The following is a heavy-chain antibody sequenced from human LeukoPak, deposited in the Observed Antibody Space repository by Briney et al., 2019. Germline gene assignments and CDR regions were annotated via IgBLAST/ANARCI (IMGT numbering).Heavy chain of an antibody. V-gene: IGHV1-8*01. CDR2: MNPNSGNT. J-gene: IGHJ4*02. CDR3: ARDLRIGYYDSSGFGGHYFDY. Sequence: ASVKVSCKASGYTFTTSDINWVRQATGQGLQWMGWMNPNSGNTFFAQKFHGRVTMTRNTSINTAYMELSSLRSDDTAVYYCARDLRIGYYDSSGFGGHYFDYWGQGTLVTVSS. D-gene: IGHD3-22*01. CDR1: GYTFTTSD.